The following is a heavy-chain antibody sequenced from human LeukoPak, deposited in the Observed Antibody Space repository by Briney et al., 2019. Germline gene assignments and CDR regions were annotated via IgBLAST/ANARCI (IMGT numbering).Heavy chain of an antibody. CDR3: AKAGPSSGWALGAVLWVFDY. J-gene: IGHJ4*02. V-gene: IGHV3-30*04. D-gene: IGHD6-19*01. CDR2: ISYDGSNK. CDR1: RFTFSSYA. Sequence: GGSLRLSCAASRFTFSSYAMHWVRQAPGKGLEWVAVISYDGSNKYYADSVKGRFTISRDNSKNTLYLQMNSLRAEDTAVYYCAKAGPSSGWALGAVLWVFDYWGQGTLVTVSS.